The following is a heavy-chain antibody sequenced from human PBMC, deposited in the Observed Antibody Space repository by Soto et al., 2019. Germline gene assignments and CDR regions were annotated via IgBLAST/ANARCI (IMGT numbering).Heavy chain of an antibody. CDR2: ILYDGTNK. D-gene: IGHD6-6*01. CDR1: GFTFNTFA. V-gene: IGHV3-30-3*01. CDR3: ARAGGSSSWFGFYGMNV. J-gene: IGHJ6*04. Sequence: QVQLMESGGGVVQPGTSLRLSCATSGFTFNTFAMHWVRQAPGKGLEWVAAILYDGTNKYYADSVKGRFTISRDSPKNTVFVEMNSLRPEDTAVYFCARAGGSSSWFGFYGMNVWGKGTRVSVSS.